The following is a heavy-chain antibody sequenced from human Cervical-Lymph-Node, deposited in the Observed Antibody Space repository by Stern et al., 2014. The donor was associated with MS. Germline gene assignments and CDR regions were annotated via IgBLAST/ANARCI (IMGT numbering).Heavy chain of an antibody. J-gene: IGHJ4*02. CDR3: PALGATFGY. D-gene: IGHD1-26*01. Sequence: QVQLVESGGGVVQPGRSLSLSCAASGFNFSNFGMNWVRQAPGKGLEWVAFISYDGSKKSYGDSVKGRFTISRDNSKDTLYLRMNSLRVEDTAIYYCPALGATFGYWGQGALVTVSS. CDR2: ISYDGSKK. CDR1: GFNFSNFG. V-gene: IGHV3-30*03.